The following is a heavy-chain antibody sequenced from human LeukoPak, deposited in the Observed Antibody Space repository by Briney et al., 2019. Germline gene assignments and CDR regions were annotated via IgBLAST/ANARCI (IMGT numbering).Heavy chain of an antibody. CDR1: GFTFSSYA. Sequence: QPGGSLRLSCAASGFTFSSYAMSWVRQAPGKGLEWVSAISGSGGSTYYADSVKGRFTISRDNSKNTLYLQMNSLRAEDTAVYYCAKVGSPQIGVVTLKWINFDYWGQGTLVTVSS. CDR2: ISGSGGST. V-gene: IGHV3-23*01. CDR3: AKVGSPQIGVVTLKWINFDY. D-gene: IGHD3-3*01. J-gene: IGHJ4*02.